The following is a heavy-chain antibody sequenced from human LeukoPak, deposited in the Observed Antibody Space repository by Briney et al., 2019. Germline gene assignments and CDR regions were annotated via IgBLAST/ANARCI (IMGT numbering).Heavy chain of an antibody. J-gene: IGHJ4*02. V-gene: IGHV3-23*01. Sequence: GGSLRLSCAASGFTFSSYAMSWVRQAPGKGLEWVSAISGSGGSTYYADSVKGRFTISRDNSKNTLYLQMNSLRAEDTAVYYCAKGTLDIVVVPAAPKVYYFDYWGQGTLVTVSS. CDR2: ISGSGGST. CDR3: AKGTLDIVVVPAAPKVYYFDY. CDR1: GFTFSSYA. D-gene: IGHD2-2*01.